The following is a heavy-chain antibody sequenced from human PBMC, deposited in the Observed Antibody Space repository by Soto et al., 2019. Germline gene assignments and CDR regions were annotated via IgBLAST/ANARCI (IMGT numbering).Heavy chain of an antibody. Sequence: QVQLVQSGAEVKKPGASVKVSCKASGYTFTSYGISWVRQTPGQGLEWMGWISAYNGNTNYAQKLQGRVTMTTDTSTSTAYMELRSLRSDDTAVYYCARDGDMRFGEEYYYYYGMDVWGQGTTVTVSS. J-gene: IGHJ6*02. CDR1: GYTFTSYG. CDR3: ARDGDMRFGEEYYYYYGMDV. D-gene: IGHD3-10*01. V-gene: IGHV1-18*01. CDR2: ISAYNGNT.